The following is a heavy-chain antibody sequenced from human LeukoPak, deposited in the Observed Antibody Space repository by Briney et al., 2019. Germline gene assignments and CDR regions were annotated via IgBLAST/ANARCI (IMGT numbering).Heavy chain of an antibody. CDR3: ARAKMSYYDSSGYYNPAVWFDP. Sequence: ASVKVSCKASGYTFTSYGISWVRQAPGQGLEGMGWINPNSGGTNYAQKFQGRVTMTRDTSISTAYMELSRLRSDDTAVYYCARAKMSYYDSSGYYNPAVWFDPWGQGTLVTVSS. V-gene: IGHV1-2*02. CDR2: INPNSGGT. D-gene: IGHD3-22*01. CDR1: GYTFTSYG. J-gene: IGHJ5*02.